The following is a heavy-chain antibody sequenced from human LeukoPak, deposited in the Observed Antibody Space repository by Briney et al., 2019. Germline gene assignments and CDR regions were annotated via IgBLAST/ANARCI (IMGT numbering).Heavy chain of an antibody. Sequence: GGSLGLSCAASGVTFSLYEMNWVRQAPGKGPECISYISSGGPTIYYADSVKGRFTISRDNTKNSLYLQMTSLRVEDTAIYYCARATYNSGYKIDYWGQGSLVTVS. CDR2: ISSGGPTI. CDR3: ARATYNSGYKIDY. J-gene: IGHJ4*02. V-gene: IGHV3-48*03. CDR1: GVTFSLYE. D-gene: IGHD6-19*01.